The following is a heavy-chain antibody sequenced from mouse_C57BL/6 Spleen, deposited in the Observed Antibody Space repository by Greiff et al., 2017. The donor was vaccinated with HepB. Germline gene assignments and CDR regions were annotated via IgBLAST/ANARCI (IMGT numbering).Heavy chain of an antibody. CDR3: ARKNWDGGYAMDY. V-gene: IGHV2-2*01. J-gene: IGHJ4*01. CDR1: GFSLTSYG. Sequence: VQLQQSGPGLVQPSQSLSITCTVSGFSLTSYGVHWVRQSPGKGLEWLGVRWSGGSTDYNAAFISRLSISKDNSKSQVFFKMNSLQADDTAIYYCARKNWDGGYAMDYWGQGTSVTVSS. D-gene: IGHD4-1*01. CDR2: RWSGGST.